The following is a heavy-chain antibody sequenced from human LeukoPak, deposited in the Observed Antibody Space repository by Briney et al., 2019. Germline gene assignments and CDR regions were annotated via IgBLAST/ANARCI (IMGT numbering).Heavy chain of an antibody. CDR3: VASYGGYVLDY. J-gene: IGHJ4*02. CDR2: VFNNGGT. CDR1: GGSIGSYH. V-gene: IGHV4-59*01. Sequence: ASETLSPTCSVSGGSIGSYHWNWIRQPSGKGLEWIGIVFNNGGTKHNPSLKSRVAISVDTSKNQFALKLSSVTAADTAVYYCVASYGGYVLDYWGQGALVIVSS. D-gene: IGHD5-12*01.